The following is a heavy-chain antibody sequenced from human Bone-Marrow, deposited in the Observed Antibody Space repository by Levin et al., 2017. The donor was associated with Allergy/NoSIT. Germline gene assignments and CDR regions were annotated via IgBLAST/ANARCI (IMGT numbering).Heavy chain of an antibody. V-gene: IGHV3-13*04. J-gene: IGHJ4*02. CDR3: ARVALPRYCTSTSCSDSGYYFDY. CDR1: GFTFSSYD. CDR2: IGTAADS. D-gene: IGHD2-2*01. Sequence: PAASVKVSCAASGFTFSSYDMHWVRQATGRGLEWVSAIGTAADSYYSGSVKGRFTVSRDNAKNSFYLQMNSLRAGDTAVYYCARVALPRYCTSTSCSDSGYYFDYWGQGTLVTVSS.